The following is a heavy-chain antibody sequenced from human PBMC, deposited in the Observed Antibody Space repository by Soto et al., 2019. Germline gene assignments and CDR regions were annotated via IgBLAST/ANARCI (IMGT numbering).Heavy chain of an antibody. Sequence: QVQLVQSGAEVKKPGSSVKVSCKASGGTFSSYTISWVRQAPGRGLEWMGRIIPILGIANYAQKFQGRVTITADKSTSTAYMELSSLRSEDTAVYYCARRSGNYYYYGMDVWGQGTTVTVSS. CDR3: ARRSGNYYYYGMDV. V-gene: IGHV1-69*02. J-gene: IGHJ6*02. CDR2: IIPILGIA. CDR1: GGTFSSYT. D-gene: IGHD1-26*01.